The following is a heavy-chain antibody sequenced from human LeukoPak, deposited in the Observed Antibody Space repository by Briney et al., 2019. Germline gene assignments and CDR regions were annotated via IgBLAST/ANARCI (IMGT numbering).Heavy chain of an antibody. J-gene: IGHJ5*02. CDR3: ARTYCTNGVCWFDP. CDR2: IYTSGST. V-gene: IGHV4-4*07. D-gene: IGHD2-8*01. Sequence: KSSETLSLTCTVSGGSISSYYWSWIRQPAGKGLEWIGRIYTSGSTNYNPSLKSRVTMSVDTSKNQFSLKLSSATAADAAVYYCARTYCTNGVCWFDPWGQGTLVTVSS. CDR1: GGSISSYY.